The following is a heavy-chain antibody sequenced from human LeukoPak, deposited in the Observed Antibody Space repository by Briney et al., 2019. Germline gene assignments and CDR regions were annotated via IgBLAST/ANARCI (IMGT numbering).Heavy chain of an antibody. CDR2: INHSGST. CDR1: GGSFSGYY. Sequence: SSETLSLTCAVYGGSFSGYYWSWIRQPPGKGLEWIGEINHSGSTNYNPSLKSRVTISVDTSKNQFSLKLSSVTAADTAVYYCASGSTYYDILTGYYQLNWFDPWGQRTLVTVSS. D-gene: IGHD3-9*01. J-gene: IGHJ5*02. V-gene: IGHV4-34*01. CDR3: ASGSTYYDILTGYYQLNWFDP.